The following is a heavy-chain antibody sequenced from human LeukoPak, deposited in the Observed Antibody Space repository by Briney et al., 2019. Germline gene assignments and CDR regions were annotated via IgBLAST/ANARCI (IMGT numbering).Heavy chain of an antibody. CDR1: GFTFNSYA. J-gene: IGHJ4*02. V-gene: IGHV3-23*01. Sequence: GGSLRLSCAASGFTFNSYAMSWVRQAPGKGLEWVSGIDGSGDNTYYADSVKGRFTISRDNSKDTLFLQMNSLRAEDTAVYYCAKADSYGGNSRLFDFWGQGTLVTVSS. CDR3: AKADSYGGNSRLFDF. CDR2: IDGSGDNT. D-gene: IGHD2-21*01.